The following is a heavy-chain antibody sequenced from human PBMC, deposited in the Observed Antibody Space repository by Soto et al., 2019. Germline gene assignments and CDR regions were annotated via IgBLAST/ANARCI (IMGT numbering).Heavy chain of an antibody. D-gene: IGHD2-15*01. V-gene: IGHV3-23*01. CDR3: TKDRVPDGIYSFDY. Sequence: GGSLRLSCVAFGFTFSNYAMTWVRQPPGEGLEWVSVISDSDGTTSYADSVKGRFTISRDKSMKTVYLQMNSLRVEDAAVYYCTKDRVPDGIYSFDYWGQGALVTVSS. J-gene: IGHJ4*02. CDR1: GFTFSNYA. CDR2: ISDSDGTT.